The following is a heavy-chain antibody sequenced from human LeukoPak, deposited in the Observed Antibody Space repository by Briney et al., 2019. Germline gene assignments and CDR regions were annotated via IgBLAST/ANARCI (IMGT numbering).Heavy chain of an antibody. CDR2: INANSGDT. J-gene: IGHJ4*02. V-gene: IGHV1-2*02. CDR3: ARLKDDY. CDR1: GYTFTGYY. Sequence: GASVKVSCEASGYTFTGYYIHWVRQAPGEGLEWMGWINANSGDTKFAQKFQDRVTLTRDTSISTAFMELTRLQSDDTAVYFCARLKDDYWGQGTLVTVSS.